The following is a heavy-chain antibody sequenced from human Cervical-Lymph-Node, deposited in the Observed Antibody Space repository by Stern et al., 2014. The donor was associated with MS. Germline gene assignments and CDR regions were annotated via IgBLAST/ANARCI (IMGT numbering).Heavy chain of an antibody. Sequence: EMQLVESGAEVKKPGESLKISCKGAGYTFTTYWIGWVRQMPGKGLEGMGVLYVGDSETRYGPAFQGQVTISADKSISTAYLHWRSLKASDTAMYYCARSYSSSWTHYFDYWGQGTLVTVSS. CDR3: ARSYSSSWTHYFDY. D-gene: IGHD6-13*01. J-gene: IGHJ4*02. CDR2: LYVGDSET. V-gene: IGHV5-51*01. CDR1: GYTFTTYW.